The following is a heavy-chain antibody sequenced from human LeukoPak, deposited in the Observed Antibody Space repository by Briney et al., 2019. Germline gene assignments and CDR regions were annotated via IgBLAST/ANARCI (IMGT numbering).Heavy chain of an antibody. J-gene: IGHJ4*02. CDR1: GGSIISYY. V-gene: IGHV4-59*12. D-gene: IGHD3-10*01. CDR3: ARLRGVKPRGGDY. CDR2: INHSGST. Sequence: SETLSLTCTVSGGSIISYYWTWIRHPPGKGLEWIGYINHSGSTKYNPSLKSRVTISVDTSKNQFSLKLSSVTAADTAVYYCARLRGVKPRGGDYWGQGTLVTVSS.